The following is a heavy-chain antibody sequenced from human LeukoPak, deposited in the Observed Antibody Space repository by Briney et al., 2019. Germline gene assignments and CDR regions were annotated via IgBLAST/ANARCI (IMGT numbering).Heavy chain of an antibody. J-gene: IGHJ4*02. CDR3: ARVGEKAFHLWPEIDY. V-gene: IGHV3-21*03. D-gene: IGHD5-24*01. CDR1: GFTFSTYS. Sequence: GGSLRLSCAASGFTFSTYSMNWVRQAPGKWLEWVSSISSSSSYIYYADSVKGRFTISRDNAKKSLYLQMNSLRAEDTAVYYCARVGEKAFHLWPEIDYWGQGTLVTVSS. CDR2: ISSSSSYI.